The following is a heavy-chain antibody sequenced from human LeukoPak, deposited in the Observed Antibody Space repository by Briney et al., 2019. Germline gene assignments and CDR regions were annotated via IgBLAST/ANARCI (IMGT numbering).Heavy chain of an antibody. V-gene: IGHV1-2*02. D-gene: IGHD2-2*02. Sequence: ASVKLSCKASGYTFTGYYMHWVRQAPGQGLEWMGWINPNSGGTNYAQKFQGRVTMTRDTSISTAYMELSRLRSDDTAVYYCARGGGYCSSTSCYNNWFDPWGQGTLVTFSS. CDR3: ARGGGYCSSTSCYNNWFDP. CDR2: INPNSGGT. CDR1: GYTFTGYY. J-gene: IGHJ5*02.